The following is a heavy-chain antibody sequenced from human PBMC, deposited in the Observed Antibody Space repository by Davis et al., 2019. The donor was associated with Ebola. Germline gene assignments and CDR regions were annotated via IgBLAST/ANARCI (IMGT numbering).Heavy chain of an antibody. J-gene: IGHJ6*02. V-gene: IGHV4-59*08. CDR1: GGSVSNYY. Sequence: MPSETLSLTCTVSGGSVSNYYWSWIRQPPGKGLEWIGYIYYRGSTNYNPSLKSRVTILVDTSKNQFSLKLSSVTAADTAVYYCASGVVAANGYYYGMDVWGQGTTVTVSS. D-gene: IGHD2-15*01. CDR2: IYYRGST. CDR3: ASGVVAANGYYYGMDV.